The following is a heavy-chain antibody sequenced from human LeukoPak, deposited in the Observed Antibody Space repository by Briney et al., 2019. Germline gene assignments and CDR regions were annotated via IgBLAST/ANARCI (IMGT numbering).Heavy chain of an antibody. D-gene: IGHD3-22*01. CDR3: TRFDTVGYYYGFDL. Sequence: SETMSLTCSVSGGSISSYYWSWLRQPPGKGLECIGYIYYRGATNYNPSLKSRATISLDTSNSQFSLKLSSVTAADTAVYYCTRFDTVGYYYGFDLWGQGTMVTVSS. V-gene: IGHV4-59*01. CDR2: IYYRGAT. J-gene: IGHJ3*01. CDR1: GGSISSYY.